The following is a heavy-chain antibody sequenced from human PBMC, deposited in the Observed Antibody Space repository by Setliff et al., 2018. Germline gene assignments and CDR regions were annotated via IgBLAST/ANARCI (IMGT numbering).Heavy chain of an antibody. Sequence: GGSLRLSCAASGFTVSVSYMSWVRQAPGQGLEWVSVIYSSGDTYTADSVRGRFIISRDNSKNMVYLQMNSLRAEDTAVYYCARGGPLFDYWGQGTLVTVSS. D-gene: IGHD3-16*01. CDR2: IYSSGDT. CDR3: ARGGPLFDY. V-gene: IGHV3-66*01. CDR1: GFTVSVSY. J-gene: IGHJ4*02.